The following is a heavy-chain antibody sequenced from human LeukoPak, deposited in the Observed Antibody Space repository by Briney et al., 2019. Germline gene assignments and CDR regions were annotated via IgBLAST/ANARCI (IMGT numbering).Heavy chain of an antibody. CDR3: AREYSSSGLAFDY. CDR1: GDSVSSNNTA. J-gene: IGHJ4*02. V-gene: IGHV6-1*01. D-gene: IGHD6-19*01. CDR2: TYYRYKWYK. Sequence: SQTLSLTCALSGDSVSSNNTAWNWSRQSPSRGLECLGRTYYRYKWYKDYAVSVKSRININPDTSENQFSLHLNSVTPDDTAVYYCAREYSSSGLAFDYWGQGTLVTVSS.